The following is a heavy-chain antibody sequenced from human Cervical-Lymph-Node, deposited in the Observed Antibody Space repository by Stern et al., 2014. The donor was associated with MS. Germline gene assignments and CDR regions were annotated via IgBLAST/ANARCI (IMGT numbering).Heavy chain of an antibody. CDR3: ARVSYDFWSGYYAFDY. D-gene: IGHD3-3*01. J-gene: IGHJ4*02. V-gene: IGHV4-31*03. Sequence: QLQLQESGPGLVKPSQTLSLTCTVSGGSISSGGYYWSWIRQHPGKGLEWLGYIYYSGSTYYNPSLKSRVTISVDTSKNQFSLKLSSVTAADTAVYYCARVSYDFWSGYYAFDYWGQGTLVTVSS. CDR1: GGSISSGGYY. CDR2: IYYSGST.